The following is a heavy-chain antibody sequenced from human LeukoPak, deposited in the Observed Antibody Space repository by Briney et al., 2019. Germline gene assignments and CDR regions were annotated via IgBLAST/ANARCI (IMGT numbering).Heavy chain of an antibody. D-gene: IGHD3-22*01. CDR3: ARVSQYYYDSSGLYYYYGMDV. J-gene: IGHJ6*02. CDR2: IIPIFGTA. Sequence: ASVKVSCTASGGTFSSYAISWVRQAPGQGLEWMGGIIPIFGTANYAQKFQGGVTITADESTSTAYMELSSLRSEDTAVYYCARVSQYYYDSSGLYYYYGMDVWGQGTTVTVSS. CDR1: GGTFSSYA. V-gene: IGHV1-69*01.